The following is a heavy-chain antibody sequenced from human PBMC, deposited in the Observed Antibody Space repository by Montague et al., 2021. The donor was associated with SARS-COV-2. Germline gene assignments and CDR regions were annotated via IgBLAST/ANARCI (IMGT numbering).Heavy chain of an antibody. V-gene: IGHV4-34*01. CDR2: SNHRGST. CDR3: ARGTLSMNMAVLVLFGGIYCFDS. D-gene: IGHD3-22*01. J-gene: IGHJ4*03. CDR1: GGSFSNYY. Sequence: SETLSLTCAVYGGSFSNYYWSWIRQPPGKGLEWIGDSNHRGSTNYNPSFKSRVTISVDTSKNQFSLKLSSVTAADTAVYYCARGTLSMNMAVLVLFGGIYCFDSWGQGTLVAVSS.